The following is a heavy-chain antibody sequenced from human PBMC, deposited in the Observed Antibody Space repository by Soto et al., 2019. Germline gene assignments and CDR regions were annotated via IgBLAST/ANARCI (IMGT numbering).Heavy chain of an antibody. D-gene: IGHD3-10*01. J-gene: IGHJ2*01. CDR3: ARDRGRDWYFDL. CDR2: IWYDGSNK. CDR1: GFTFSSYG. V-gene: IGHV3-33*01. Sequence: QVQLVESGGGVVQPGRSLRLSCAASGFTFSSYGMHWVRQAPGKGLEWVAVIWYDGSNKYYADSVKGRFTISRDNSKKPLYLQMNSLRAEDTGVYYCARDRGRDWYFDLWGRGTLVPVSS.